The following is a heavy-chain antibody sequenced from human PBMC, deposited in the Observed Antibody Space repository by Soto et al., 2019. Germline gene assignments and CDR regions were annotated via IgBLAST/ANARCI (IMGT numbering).Heavy chain of an antibody. CDR3: ARDRESCTVTNCFGSNWFDP. CDR1: GFTFSDYA. V-gene: IGHV3-23*01. J-gene: IGHJ5*02. CDR2: ISSSGGST. Sequence: GGSLRLSCAASGFTFSDYAMNWVRQVPGKGLEWVSSISSSGGSTYYADSVRGRFTFSRDNSKNTLSLQMNSLRAEDTALYYCARDRESCTVTNCFGSNWFDPWGQGTLVTVSS. D-gene: IGHD2-2*01.